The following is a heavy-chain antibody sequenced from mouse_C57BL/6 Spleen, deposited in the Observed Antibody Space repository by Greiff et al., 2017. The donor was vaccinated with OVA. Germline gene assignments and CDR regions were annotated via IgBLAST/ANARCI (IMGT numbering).Heavy chain of an antibody. CDR1: GYAFSSSW. D-gene: IGHD2-3*01. J-gene: IGHJ1*03. Sequence: VQLQQSGPELVKPGASVKISCKASGYAFSSSWMNWVKQRPGKGLEWIGRIYPGDGDTNYNGKFKGKATLTADKSSNTAYMQLSSLTSEDSAVYFCARPGDGYFTYWYFDVWGTGTTVTVSS. CDR3: ARPGDGYFTYWYFDV. CDR2: IYPGDGDT. V-gene: IGHV1-82*01.